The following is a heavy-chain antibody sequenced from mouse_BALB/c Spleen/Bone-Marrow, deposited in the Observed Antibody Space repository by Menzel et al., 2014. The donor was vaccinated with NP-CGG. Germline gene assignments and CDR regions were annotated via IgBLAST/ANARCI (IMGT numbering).Heavy chain of an antibody. D-gene: IGHD2-2*01. CDR1: GYTFTSYW. J-gene: IGHJ3*01. Sequence: LVESGAELVKPGASVKLSCKASGYTFTSYWMHWVKKRPGQGLEWIGEINPSNGRTNYNEKFKSKATLTVDKSSSTANMQPSSLTSEDSAVYSCAWDDGYDAGFAWFVIGAKGHWALCLQ. CDR2: INPSNGRT. CDR3: AWDDGYDAGFAWFV. V-gene: IGHV1S81*02.